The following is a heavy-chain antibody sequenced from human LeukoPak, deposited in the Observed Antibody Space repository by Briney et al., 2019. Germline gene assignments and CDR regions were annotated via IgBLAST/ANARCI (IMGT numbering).Heavy chain of an antibody. J-gene: IGHJ4*02. CDR3: ARDGGLNTYFNY. CDR1: EFTFRNYW. Sequence: GGSLRLSCAASEFTFRNYWMGWVRQAPGKGLEWVANTKPDGSAEYYADSVRGRFTTSRDNANNFLYLQMNSLRAEDTAVYYCARDGGLNTYFNYWGQGTLVTVSS. D-gene: IGHD2-15*01. CDR2: TKPDGSAE. V-gene: IGHV3-7*01.